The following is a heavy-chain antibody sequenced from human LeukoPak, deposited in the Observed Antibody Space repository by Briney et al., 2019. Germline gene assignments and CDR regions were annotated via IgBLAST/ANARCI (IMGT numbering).Heavy chain of an antibody. J-gene: IGHJ4*02. V-gene: IGHV3-30*02. CDR2: IRYDGSNK. CDR3: AKDDVLLWFGELFKAPTSIDY. CDR1: GFTFSSYG. Sequence: GGSLRLSCAASGFTFSSYGMHWVRQAPGKGLEWVAFIRYDGSNKYYADSVKGRFTISRDNSKNTLYLQMNSLRAEDTAVYYCAKDDVLLWFGELFKAPTSIDYWGQGILATVSS. D-gene: IGHD3-10*01.